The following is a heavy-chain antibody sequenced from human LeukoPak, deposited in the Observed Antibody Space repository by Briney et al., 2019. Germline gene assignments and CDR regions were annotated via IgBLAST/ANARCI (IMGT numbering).Heavy chain of an antibody. Sequence: ASVKVSCKASGYTFTDYFMHWVRQAPGQGLEWMGWINPNSGGTNYAQKFQGRGTMTRDTSISTAYMELSSLGSDDTAVYYCARVEGYCSSTSCRKDFDYWGQGTLVTVSS. CDR1: GYTFTDYF. CDR3: ARVEGYCSSTSCRKDFDY. V-gene: IGHV1-2*02. D-gene: IGHD2-2*01. J-gene: IGHJ4*02. CDR2: INPNSGGT.